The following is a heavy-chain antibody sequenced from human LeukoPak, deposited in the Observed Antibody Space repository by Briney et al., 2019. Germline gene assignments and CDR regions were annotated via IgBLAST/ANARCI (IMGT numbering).Heavy chain of an antibody. Sequence: PGGSLRLSCTASGFTFGDYAMSWVRQAPGKGLEWVGFIRSKAYGGTTEYAASVKGRFTISRDDSKSIAYLQMNSLKTEDTAVYYCTSSLQDSGYYLKGAFDIWGQGTMVTVSS. V-gene: IGHV3-49*04. CDR2: IRSKAYGGTT. J-gene: IGHJ3*02. CDR3: TSSLQDSGYYLKGAFDI. D-gene: IGHD3-22*01. CDR1: GFTFGDYA.